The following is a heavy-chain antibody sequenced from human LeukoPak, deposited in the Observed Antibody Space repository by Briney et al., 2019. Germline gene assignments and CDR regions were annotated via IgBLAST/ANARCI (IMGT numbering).Heavy chain of an antibody. D-gene: IGHD6-6*01. Sequence: GRPLRLSCAASGFTFSSYAMHWVRQAPGKGLEWVAVISYDGSNKYYADSVKGRFTISRDNSKNTLYLQMNSLRAEDTAVYYCARDSGTEYSSSYYFDYWGQGTLVTVSS. V-gene: IGHV3-30-3*01. CDR2: ISYDGSNK. J-gene: IGHJ4*02. CDR3: ARDSGTEYSSSYYFDY. CDR1: GFTFSSYA.